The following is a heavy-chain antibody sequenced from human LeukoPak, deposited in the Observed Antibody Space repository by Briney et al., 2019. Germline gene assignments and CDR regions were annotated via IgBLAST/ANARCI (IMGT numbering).Heavy chain of an antibody. CDR1: GYTFTNYY. Sequence: ASVKVSYKASGYTFTNYYIHWVRQAPGQGLEWMGLISPSGAGTICAQRFQGRVTMTRDTSTSTVYMDLNSLRSEDTAVYYCARSSITVTHEIDHWGQGTLVTVSS. CDR2: ISPSGAGT. V-gene: IGHV1-46*01. D-gene: IGHD4-17*01. J-gene: IGHJ4*02. CDR3: ARSSITVTHEIDH.